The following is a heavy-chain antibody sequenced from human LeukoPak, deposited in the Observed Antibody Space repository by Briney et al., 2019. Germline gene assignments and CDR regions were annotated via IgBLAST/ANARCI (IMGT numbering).Heavy chain of an antibody. CDR3: ASMYCSSTSCYYYMDV. V-gene: IGHV3-48*01. Sequence: GGSLRLSCAASGFTFSSYSMNWVRQAPGKGLEWVSYISSSSSTIYYADSVKGRFTISRDNAKNSLYLQMNSLRAEDTAVYYCASMYCSSTSCYYYMDVWGKGTTVTVSS. D-gene: IGHD2-2*01. J-gene: IGHJ6*03. CDR2: ISSSSSTI. CDR1: GFTFSSYS.